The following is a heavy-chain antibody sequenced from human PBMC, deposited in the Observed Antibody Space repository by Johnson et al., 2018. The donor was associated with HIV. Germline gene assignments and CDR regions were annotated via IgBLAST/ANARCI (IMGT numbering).Heavy chain of an antibody. J-gene: IGHJ3*02. CDR2: ISYDGSNK. Sequence: QVQLVESGGGVVQPGRSLRLSCAASGFNFSSYGMHWVRQAPGKGLEWVAVISYDGSNKYYADSVKGRFTISRDNSKNTLYLQMNSLRAEDTAVYYCARVTQQVVRVGSDAFDIWGQGTMVTVSS. CDR1: GFNFSSYG. CDR3: ARVTQQVVRVGSDAFDI. D-gene: IGHD4-23*01. V-gene: IGHV3-30*03.